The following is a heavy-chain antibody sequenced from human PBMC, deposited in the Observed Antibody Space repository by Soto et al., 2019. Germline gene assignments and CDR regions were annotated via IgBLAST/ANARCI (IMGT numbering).Heavy chain of an antibody. CDR2: IRSKAYSYAT. CDR3: LTSIREATRDFDY. Sequence: GGSLRLSCAASWFSFSGSAMYWVRQASGKGLEWVGRIRSKAYSYATAYGASLKGRFSIFRDDTKNTAYLQINSLKSEDTAVYYCLTSIREATRDFDYWGQGTLVTVSS. J-gene: IGHJ4*02. V-gene: IGHV3-73*01. D-gene: IGHD5-12*01. CDR1: WFSFSGSA.